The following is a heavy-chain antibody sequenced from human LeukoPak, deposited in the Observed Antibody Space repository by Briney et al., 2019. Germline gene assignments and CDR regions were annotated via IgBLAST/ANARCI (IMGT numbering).Heavy chain of an antibody. CDR2: IYYSGST. J-gene: IGHJ6*02. V-gene: IGHV4-39*01. Sequence: PSQTLSLTCTVSGGSISSSSYYWGWIRQPPGKGLEWIGSIYYSGSTYYNPSLKSRVTISVDTSKNQFSLKLSSVTAADTAVYYCARSNRLGYCSSTSCYISQYYYYGMDVWGQGTTVTVSS. D-gene: IGHD2-2*02. CDR1: GGSISSSSYY. CDR3: ARSNRLGYCSSTSCYISQYYYYGMDV.